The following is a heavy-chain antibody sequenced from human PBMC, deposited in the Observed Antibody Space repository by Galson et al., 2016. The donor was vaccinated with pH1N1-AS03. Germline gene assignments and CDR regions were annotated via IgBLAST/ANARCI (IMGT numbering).Heavy chain of an antibody. CDR3: SREVPSGPREVQALQNYGMDV. V-gene: IGHV1-69*13. CDR1: GGIFSNYA. CDR2: IIPMLGTA. Sequence: SVKVSCKASGGIFSNYAISWVRQAPGQGLEWMGGIIPMLGTANYAQKFQGRVTITADESTRTAYMELSSLTSEDTAVYYCSREVPSGPREVQALQNYGMDVWGQGTTVTGS. J-gene: IGHJ6*02.